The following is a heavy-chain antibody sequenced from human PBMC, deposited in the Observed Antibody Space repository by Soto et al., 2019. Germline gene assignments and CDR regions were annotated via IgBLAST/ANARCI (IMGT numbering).Heavy chain of an antibody. Sequence: ASVKVSCKASGYMFVTYGINWVRQAPGQGLEWMGWISAYNGNTKYAQNLQGRVTMTTEASTSTAYMEMRSLRSDEKAVYYCARDLDGSGSYYTDYFGPGTLVTVSS. J-gene: IGHJ4*02. D-gene: IGHD3-10*01. CDR2: ISAYNGNT. V-gene: IGHV1-18*01. CDR3: ARDLDGSGSYYTDY. CDR1: GYMFVTYG.